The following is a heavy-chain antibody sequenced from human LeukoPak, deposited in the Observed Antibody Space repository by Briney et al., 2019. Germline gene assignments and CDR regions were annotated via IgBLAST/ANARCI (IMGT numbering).Heavy chain of an antibody. CDR3: ARLLYDFWSGYYTGLRGYFDY. V-gene: IGHV4-34*01. Sequence: PSETLSLTCAVYGGSFSGYYWSWIRQPPGKGLEWIGEINHSGSTNYNPSLKSRATISVDTSKNQFSLKLSSVTAADTAVYYCARLLYDFWSGYYTGLRGYFDYWGRGTLVTVSS. J-gene: IGHJ4*02. D-gene: IGHD3-3*01. CDR2: INHSGST. CDR1: GGSFSGYY.